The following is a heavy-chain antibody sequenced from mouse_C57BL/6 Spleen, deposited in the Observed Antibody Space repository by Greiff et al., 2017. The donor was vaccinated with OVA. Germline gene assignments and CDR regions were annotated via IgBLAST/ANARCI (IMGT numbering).Heavy chain of an antibody. V-gene: IGHV1-18*01. CDR1: GYTFTDYN. CDR2: INPNNGGT. J-gene: IGHJ2*01. CDR3: ARSRDYEQFRYYFDY. Sequence: VQLKESGPELVKPGASVKIPCKASGYTFTDYNMDWVKQSHGKSLEWIGDINPNNGGTIYNQKFKGKATLTVDKSSSTAYMELRSLTSEDTAVYYCARSRDYEQFRYYFDYWGQGTTLTVSS. D-gene: IGHD2-4*01.